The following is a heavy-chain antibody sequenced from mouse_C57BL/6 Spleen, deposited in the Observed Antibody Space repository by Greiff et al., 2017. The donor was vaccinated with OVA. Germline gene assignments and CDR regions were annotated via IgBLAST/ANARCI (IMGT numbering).Heavy chain of an antibody. CDR2: IDPSDSYT. Sequence: VQLQQPGAELVRPGTSVTLSCKASGYTFTSYWMHWVKQRPGQGLEWIGVIDPSDSYTNYNQKFKGKATLTVATSSSTAYMQLSSLTSEDAAVYYGARGGYDGAWLAYWGQGTLVTVSA. V-gene: IGHV1-59*01. D-gene: IGHD2-2*01. CDR1: GYTFTSYW. CDR3: ARGGYDGAWLAY. J-gene: IGHJ3*01.